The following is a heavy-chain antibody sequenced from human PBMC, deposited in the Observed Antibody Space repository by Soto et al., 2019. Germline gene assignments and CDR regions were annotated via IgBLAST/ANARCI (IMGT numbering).Heavy chain of an antibody. Sequence: QVQLVESGGGLVKPGGSLRLSCAASGFTFKDYHMTWIRQAPGKGLEGISYISSRGDSIYYAASVKVGFTISRDRAKNSRLPQINTLRVEATAVYSCARDPDLSIYSSFRYFASWGLGTLVTVSS. D-gene: IGHD6-19*01. J-gene: IGHJ4*02. V-gene: IGHV3-11*01. CDR2: ISSRGDSI. CDR3: ARDPDLSIYSSFRYFAS. CDR1: GFTFKDYH.